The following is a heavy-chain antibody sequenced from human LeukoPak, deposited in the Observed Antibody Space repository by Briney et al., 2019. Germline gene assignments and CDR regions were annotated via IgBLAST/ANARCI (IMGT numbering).Heavy chain of an antibody. J-gene: IGHJ4*02. CDR1: GFTFTSSA. Sequence: SVKVSCKASGFTFTSSAVQWVRQARGQRLEWIGWIVVGSGNTNYAQKFQERVTITRDMSTSTAYMELSSLRSEDTAVYYCAAAGPFYDSSGYYWGQGTLATVSS. CDR2: IVVGSGNT. CDR3: AAAGPFYDSSGYY. V-gene: IGHV1-58*01. D-gene: IGHD3-22*01.